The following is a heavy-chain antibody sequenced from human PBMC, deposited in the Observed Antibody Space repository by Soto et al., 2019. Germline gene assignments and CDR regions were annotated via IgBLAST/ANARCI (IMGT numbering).Heavy chain of an antibody. V-gene: IGHV1-18*01. D-gene: IGHD6-19*01. CDR3: ERDQSGWYFYAFDI. J-gene: IGHJ3*02. CDR1: VYSFPSYV. CDR2: ISAYNGNT. Sequence: ASLNGYCKAAVYSFPSYVGSWRRQTPGQGLEWMGWISAYNGNTNYAQKLQGRVTMTTDTSTSTAYMELRSLRSDDTAVYYCERDQSGWYFYAFDIWVQGTMDTVSS.